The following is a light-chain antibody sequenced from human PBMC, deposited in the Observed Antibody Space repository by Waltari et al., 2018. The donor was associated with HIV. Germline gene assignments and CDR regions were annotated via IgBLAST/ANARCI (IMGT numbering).Light chain of an antibody. J-gene: IGLJ1*01. CDR1: SSNIGAGYE. Sequence: QSILTQPPSVSGAPGQRVIISCTGSSSNIGAGYEVHWYQQLPGRAPKLLIFGNPNRPSGVPYRFSGSKSGASASLAITGLQADDEADYFCQSYDSSLSGSYVFGSGTKVTVL. CDR3: QSYDSSLSGSYV. V-gene: IGLV1-40*01. CDR2: GNP.